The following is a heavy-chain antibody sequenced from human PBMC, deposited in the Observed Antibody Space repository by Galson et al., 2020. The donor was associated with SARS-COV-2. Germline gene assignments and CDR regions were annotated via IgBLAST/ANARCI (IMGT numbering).Heavy chain of an antibody. CDR1: GFTFNTYT. J-gene: IGHJ6*02. Sequence: GGSLRLSCAASGFTFNTYTINWVRQAPGKGLEWVSSISSSAAYLYYADSLKGRFSIARDNARNSLYLEMNSLRVEDTGVYYCAREASWAMFAMDVWGQGTTVTVSS. CDR3: AREASWAMFAMDV. V-gene: IGHV3-21*01. CDR2: ISSSAAYL. D-gene: IGHD3-10*02.